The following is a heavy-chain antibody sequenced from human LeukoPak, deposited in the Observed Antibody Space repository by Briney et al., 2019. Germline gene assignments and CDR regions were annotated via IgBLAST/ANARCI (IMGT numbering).Heavy chain of an antibody. Sequence: PSETLSLTCTVSGGSMSTYYWSWIRQPPGKGLEWIGYIYDNGYTHYNPSLKSRVSISLDTFKSQFSLNLSSVTAADTAVYYCARRAFGGVIAANWFDPWGQGTLVTVSS. V-gene: IGHV4-59*08. CDR3: ARRAFGGVIAANWFDP. CDR2: IYDNGYT. CDR1: GGSMSTYY. D-gene: IGHD3-16*02. J-gene: IGHJ5*02.